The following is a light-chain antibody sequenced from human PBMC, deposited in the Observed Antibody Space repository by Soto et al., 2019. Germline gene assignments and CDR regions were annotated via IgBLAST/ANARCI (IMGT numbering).Light chain of an antibody. Sequence: QSALTQPASVAGSPGQSITISCTGTSSDVGGYNYVSWYQHHPGKAPKLMIYEVSSRPSGVSNRFSGSKSGNTASLIISGLQAEDEADYYCSSYTSKSTLIFGGGTKVTVL. V-gene: IGLV2-14*01. CDR2: EVS. CDR1: SSDVGGYNY. CDR3: SSYTSKSTLI. J-gene: IGLJ2*01.